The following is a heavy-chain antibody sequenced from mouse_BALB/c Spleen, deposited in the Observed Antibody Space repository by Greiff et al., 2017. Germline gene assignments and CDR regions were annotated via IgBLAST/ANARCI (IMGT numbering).Heavy chain of an antibody. J-gene: IGHJ3*01. CDR2: ISSGGSYT. CDR1: GFTFSSYA. V-gene: IGHV5-9-3*01. Sequence: EVKLMESGGGLVKPGGSLKLSCAASGFTFSSYAMSWVRQTPEKRLEWVATISSGGSYTYYPDSVKGRFTISRDNAKNTLYLQMSSLRSEDTAMYYCARRDDEGFAYWGQGTLVTVSA. D-gene: IGHD2-12*01. CDR3: ARRDDEGFAY.